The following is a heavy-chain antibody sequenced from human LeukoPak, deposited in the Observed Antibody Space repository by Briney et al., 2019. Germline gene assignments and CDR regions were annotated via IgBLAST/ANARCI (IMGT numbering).Heavy chain of an antibody. J-gene: IGHJ6*03. D-gene: IGHD1-26*01. Sequence: PGGSLRLSCAASGFSFSSYRMNWVRQTPGKGLEWVSSITRGSIYTFYADSVKGRFTISRDNAKNSLSLQMNSLRAEDTAVYYCARDPYNGSYGDDYYYYMDVWGKGTTVTISS. CDR1: GFSFSSYR. CDR2: ITRGSIYT. CDR3: ARDPYNGSYGDDYYYYMDV. V-gene: IGHV3-21*01.